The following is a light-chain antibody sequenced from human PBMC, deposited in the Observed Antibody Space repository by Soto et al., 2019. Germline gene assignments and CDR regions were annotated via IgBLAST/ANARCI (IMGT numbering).Light chain of an antibody. CDR2: GNN. V-gene: IGLV1-40*01. CDR1: SSNIGARYD. Sequence: QSVLTQPPSVSGAPGQRVTISCTGSSSNIGARYDVHWYQQLPGTAPKLLIYGNNNRPSGVPDRFSGSKSGTSASLAITGLQAEDEADYYCQSYDSSLSAWVFGGGTKLTVL. J-gene: IGLJ3*02. CDR3: QSYDSSLSAWV.